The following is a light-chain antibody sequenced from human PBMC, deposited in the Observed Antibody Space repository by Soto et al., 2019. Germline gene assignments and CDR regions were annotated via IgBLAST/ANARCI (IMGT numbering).Light chain of an antibody. CDR3: QQYNNCPYT. CDR1: QSVSTN. J-gene: IGKJ2*01. V-gene: IGKV3-15*01. CDR2: GAS. Sequence: EIVRTQSPDTLSVSPGARATLSCRASQSVSTNLAWYQQKPGQAPRLLIYGASTRATGIPARFSGSGSGTEFTLTISSLQSEDFAVYHCQQYNNCPYTFGQGTKLEIK.